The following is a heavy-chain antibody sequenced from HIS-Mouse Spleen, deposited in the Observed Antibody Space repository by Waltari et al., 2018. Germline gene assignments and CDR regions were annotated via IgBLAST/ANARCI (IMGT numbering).Heavy chain of an antibody. CDR1: GGSISSSSYY. CDR3: AREIPYSSSWYDWYFDL. D-gene: IGHD6-13*01. CDR2: IYYSGRT. Sequence: QLQLQESGPGLVKPSETLSLTCTVSGGSISSSSYYWGWIRQPPGKGLEWIGSIYYSGRTYYNPSLKSRVTISVDTSKNQFPLKLSSVTAADTAVYYCAREIPYSSSWYDWYFDLWGRGTLVTVSS. J-gene: IGHJ2*01. V-gene: IGHV4-39*07.